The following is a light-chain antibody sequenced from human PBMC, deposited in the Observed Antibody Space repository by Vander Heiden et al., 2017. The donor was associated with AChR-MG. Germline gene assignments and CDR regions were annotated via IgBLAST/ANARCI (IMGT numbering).Light chain of an antibody. V-gene: IGKV1-5*03. CDR3: QHHNTYSGT. J-gene: IGKJ1*01. Sequence: IQMTQSPSTLSASVGDRVAITCRASQNILTWLAWYHQKPGKAPKVLIYSASRLESGVPSRFSGSGSGTEFTLTISSLQPDDFATYYCQHHNTYSGTFGQGTTVDIK. CDR2: SAS. CDR1: QNILTW.